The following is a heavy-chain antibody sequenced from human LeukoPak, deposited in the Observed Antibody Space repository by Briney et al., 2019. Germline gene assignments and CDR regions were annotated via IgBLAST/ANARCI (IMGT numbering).Heavy chain of an antibody. Sequence: PSETLSLTCAVSGGSISSGGYSWSWIRQPPGKGLEWIGYIYHSGSTYYNPSLKSRVTISVDRSKNQFSLKLSSVTAADTAVYYCARGGADRWFDPWGQGTLVTVSS. CDR2: IYHSGST. V-gene: IGHV4-30-2*01. CDR3: ARGGADRWFDP. CDR1: GGSISSGGYS. J-gene: IGHJ5*02. D-gene: IGHD3-16*01.